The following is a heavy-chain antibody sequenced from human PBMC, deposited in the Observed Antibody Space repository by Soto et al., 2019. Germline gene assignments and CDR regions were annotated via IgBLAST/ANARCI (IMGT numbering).Heavy chain of an antibody. J-gene: IGHJ6*02. V-gene: IGHV3-7*01. CDR2: IKQDGSEK. CDR3: ARIASAGRGWDV. D-gene: IGHD6-13*01. CDR1: GFTFSSYW. Sequence: EVQLVESGGGLVQPGGSLRLSCAASGFTFSSYWMSWVRQAPVKGLEWVGNIKQDGSEKNYVDFMEGRFTISRDNAENSLYLQMNSLRAEDTAVYYRARIASAGRGWDVWGQGTTVVVSS.